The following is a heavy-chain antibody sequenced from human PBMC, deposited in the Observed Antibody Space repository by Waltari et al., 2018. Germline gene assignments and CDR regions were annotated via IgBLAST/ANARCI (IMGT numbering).Heavy chain of an antibody. Sequence: EVQLVESGGDLVQPGRSLRLSCAASGFTFQNYAMPWVRQTPGKGLEWVTGISWNSGKTADADSVKGRFTISRDTATNSVYLQMNSLRPEDTALYYCAKKRTTYYDTSGGAFFDSWGQGTLVTVSS. CDR1: GFTFQNYA. CDR3: AKKRTTYYDTSGGAFFDS. CDR2: ISWNSGKT. V-gene: IGHV3-9*01. J-gene: IGHJ4*02. D-gene: IGHD3-22*01.